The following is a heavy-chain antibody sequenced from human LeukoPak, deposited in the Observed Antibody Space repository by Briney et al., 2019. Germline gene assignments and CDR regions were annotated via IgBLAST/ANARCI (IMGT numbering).Heavy chain of an antibody. CDR2: ISSSSSTI. CDR3: ARGGVVPAAPTGSGYGMDV. D-gene: IGHD2-2*01. Sequence: LAGGSLRLSCAASGFTFSSYSMNWVRQAPGKGLEWVSYISSSSSTIYYADSVKGRFTISRDNAKNSLYLQMNSLRAEDTAVYYCARGGVVPAAPTGSGYGMDVWGQGTTVTVSS. V-gene: IGHV3-48*01. CDR1: GFTFSSYS. J-gene: IGHJ6*02.